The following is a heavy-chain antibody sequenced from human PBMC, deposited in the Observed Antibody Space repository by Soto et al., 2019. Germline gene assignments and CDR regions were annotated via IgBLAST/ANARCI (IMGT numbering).Heavy chain of an antibody. J-gene: IGHJ6*02. CDR3: AKDCLGSQQLVPFYYYGMDV. Sequence: PGGSLRLSCAASGFTFSSYAMSWVRQAPGKGLEWVSAISGSGGSTYYADSVKGRFTISRDNSKNTLYLQMNSLRAEDTAVYYCAKDCLGSQQLVPFYYYGMDVWGQGTTVTVSS. CDR2: ISGSGGST. D-gene: IGHD6-13*01. V-gene: IGHV3-23*01. CDR1: GFTFSSYA.